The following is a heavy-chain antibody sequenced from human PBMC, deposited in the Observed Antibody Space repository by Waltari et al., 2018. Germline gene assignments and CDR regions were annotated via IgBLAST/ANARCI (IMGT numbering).Heavy chain of an antibody. CDR3: TRGNFQWSSTLDY. CDR1: GFTFGDYG. D-gene: IGHD2-15*01. V-gene: IGHV3-49*04. Sequence: EVQLVESGGGLVQPGRSVRPPCPGLGFTFGDYGLSWVRRAPGKGLEWVGFIRSKVYGGTTKDAASVRGRFTLSRDDSKSIAFLQMNGLRTEDTAVYYCTRGNFQWSSTLDYWGQGTLVNVSS. CDR2: IRSKVYGGTT. J-gene: IGHJ4*02.